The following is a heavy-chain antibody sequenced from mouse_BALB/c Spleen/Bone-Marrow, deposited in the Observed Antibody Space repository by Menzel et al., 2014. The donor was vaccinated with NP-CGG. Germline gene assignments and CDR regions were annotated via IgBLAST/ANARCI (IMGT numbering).Heavy chain of an antibody. CDR3: ARWEYYAMDY. CDR2: IDPANGNT. V-gene: IGHV14-3*02. D-gene: IGHD4-1*01. J-gene: IGHJ4*01. CDR1: GFNIKDTY. Sequence: VQLQQSGAELVKPGASVKLSCTASGFNIKDTYMNWVKQRAEQGLEWIGRIDPANGNTKYDPKFQGKATITADTSSNTAYLQLSSLTSEDTAVYYCARWEYYAMDYWGQGTSVTVSS.